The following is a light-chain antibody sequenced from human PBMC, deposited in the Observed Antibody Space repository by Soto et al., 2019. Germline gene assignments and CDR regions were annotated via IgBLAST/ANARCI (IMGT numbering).Light chain of an antibody. J-gene: IGLJ2*01. Sequence: QSVLTQPPSVSGAPGQTVTISCTGSSSNIGAGYDVHWYQQLPGTAPQLLIYGNIKRPSGVPDRFSGSKSGTSASLAITGLQAEDEADYYCQSYDSSLSVVFGGGTKLTVL. CDR2: GNI. V-gene: IGLV1-40*01. CDR1: SSNIGAGYD. CDR3: QSYDSSLSVV.